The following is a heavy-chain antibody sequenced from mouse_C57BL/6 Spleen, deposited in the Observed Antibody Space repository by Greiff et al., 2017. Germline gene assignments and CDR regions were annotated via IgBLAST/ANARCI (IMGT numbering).Heavy chain of an antibody. D-gene: IGHD2-1*01. CDR1: GYTFTDYE. CDR3: SSAGKRPLDY. V-gene: IGHV1-15*01. J-gene: IGHJ2*01. Sequence: QVQLQQSGAELVRPGASVTLSCKASGYTFTDYEMHWVKQTPVHGLEWIGAIDPETGGTDYNQKFKGKAILTADKSSSTAYMELRSLTSEDSAVYYCSSAGKRPLDYWGQGTTLTVSS. CDR2: IDPETGGT.